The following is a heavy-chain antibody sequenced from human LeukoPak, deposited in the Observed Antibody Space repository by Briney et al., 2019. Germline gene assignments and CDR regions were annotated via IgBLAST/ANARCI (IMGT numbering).Heavy chain of an antibody. V-gene: IGHV3-9*01. CDR2: ISWNSGSI. Sequence: GRSLRLSCAASGFTFDHYAMHWVRQAPGKGLEWVSGISWNSGSIGYADSVKGRFTISRDNAKNSLYLQMNSLRAEDTALYYCAKSRGYDSSGYYEGPDYWGQGTLVTVSS. CDR1: GFTFDHYA. J-gene: IGHJ4*02. D-gene: IGHD3-22*01. CDR3: AKSRGYDSSGYYEGPDY.